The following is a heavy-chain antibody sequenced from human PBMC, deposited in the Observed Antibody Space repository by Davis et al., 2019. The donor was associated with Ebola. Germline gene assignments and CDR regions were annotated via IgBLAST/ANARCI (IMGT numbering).Heavy chain of an antibody. Sequence: GESLKISCAASGFPFSQAWLNWVRQAPGKGLEWVGRIKSKNDGETTDYAAPVRGRFTMSRDDSKNTLFLQMDSLKTEETGINFCVTMAAFWGQGTLVTVSS. D-gene: IGHD5-24*01. J-gene: IGHJ4*02. CDR1: GFPFSQAW. CDR2: IKSKNDGETT. CDR3: VTMAAF. V-gene: IGHV3-15*07.